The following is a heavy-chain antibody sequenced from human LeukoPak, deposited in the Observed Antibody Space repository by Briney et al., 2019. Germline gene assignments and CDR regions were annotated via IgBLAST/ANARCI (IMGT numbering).Heavy chain of an antibody. D-gene: IGHD5-18*01. J-gene: IGHJ4*02. Sequence: SETLSLTCTVSGDSISSYYWSWIRQPPGKGLEWIGYISYSWSTNHNPSIKSRVPISLDPSKNQYSLKLSSVTAPDTAVDYCAGGVDRAKTGYWGQGTLVTVPS. CDR1: GDSISSYY. V-gene: IGHV4-59*08. CDR3: AGGVDRAKTGY. CDR2: ISYSWST.